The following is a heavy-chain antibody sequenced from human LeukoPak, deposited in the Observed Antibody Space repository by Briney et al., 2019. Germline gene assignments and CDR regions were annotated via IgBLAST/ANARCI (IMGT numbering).Heavy chain of an antibody. Sequence: GESLKISCKGSGYSFTSYWIGWVRQMPGKGLEWMGIIYPGDSDTRYSPSFQGQVTISADKSISTAYLQWSSLKASDTAMYYCARSGCSGGSCYPRTSWFDPWGQGTLVTVSS. CDR2: IYPGDSDT. CDR3: ARSGCSGGSCYPRTSWFDP. V-gene: IGHV5-51*01. J-gene: IGHJ5*02. CDR1: GYSFTSYW. D-gene: IGHD2-15*01.